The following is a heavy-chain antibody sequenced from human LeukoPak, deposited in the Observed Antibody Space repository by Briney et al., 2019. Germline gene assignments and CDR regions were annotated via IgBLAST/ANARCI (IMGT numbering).Heavy chain of an antibody. CDR1: GGSLSSSSYY. CDR3: ARDPGVGEMATIWGYYYGMDV. Sequence: PSETLSLTCTVSGGSLSSSSYYWGWIRQPPGTGLEWIGSIYYSGSTYYNPSLKSRVTISVDTSKNQFSLKLSSVTAADTAVYYCARDPGVGEMATIWGYYYGMDVWGQGTTVTVSS. CDR2: IYYSGST. J-gene: IGHJ6*02. V-gene: IGHV4-39*07. D-gene: IGHD5-24*01.